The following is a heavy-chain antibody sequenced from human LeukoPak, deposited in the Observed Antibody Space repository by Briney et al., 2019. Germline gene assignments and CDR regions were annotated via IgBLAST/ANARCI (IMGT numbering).Heavy chain of an antibody. CDR3: ARESGNWFDP. CDR1: GYTFTGYY. Sequence: ASVKVSCKASGYTFTGYYMHWVRQTPGQGLEGMGWINPNSRGTNYAQKFQGRVTMTRDTSISTAYMELSRLRPYDTAVYYCARESGNWFDPWGQGTLVTVSS. V-gene: IGHV1-2*02. CDR2: INPNSRGT. J-gene: IGHJ5*02.